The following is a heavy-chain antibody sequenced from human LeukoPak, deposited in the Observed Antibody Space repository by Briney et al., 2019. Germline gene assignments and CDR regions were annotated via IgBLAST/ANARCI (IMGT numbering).Heavy chain of an antibody. J-gene: IGHJ4*02. CDR1: GFTFSSYW. CDR3: ARPRAVTTRFAPIDY. Sequence: GGSLRLSCAASGFTFSSYWMTWVRQAPGKGLEWVANIKQDGSEKYYVDSVKGRFTISRDNANNSLCLQMNSLRAEDTAVYYCARPRAVTTRFAPIDYWGQGNLVTVSS. V-gene: IGHV3-7*03. CDR2: IKQDGSEK. D-gene: IGHD4-17*01.